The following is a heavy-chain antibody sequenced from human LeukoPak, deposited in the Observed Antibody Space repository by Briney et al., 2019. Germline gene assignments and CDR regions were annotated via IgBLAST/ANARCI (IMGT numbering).Heavy chain of an antibody. CDR3: ARKDLEAYWYFDL. D-gene: IGHD3-16*01. CDR2: IREDGSET. V-gene: IGHV3-7*01. J-gene: IGHJ2*01. Sequence: GGSLRLSCAASGFTFRSHWMNWVRQAPGKGLEWVANIREDGSETYYVDSVKGRFTISRDNAKNSLILQMDSLRVDDTAVYYCARKDLEAYWYFDLWGRGAPVSVSS. CDR1: GFTFRSHW.